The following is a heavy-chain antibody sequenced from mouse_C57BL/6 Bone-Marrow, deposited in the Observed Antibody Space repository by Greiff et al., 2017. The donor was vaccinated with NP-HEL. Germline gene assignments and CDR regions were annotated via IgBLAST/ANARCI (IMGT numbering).Heavy chain of an antibody. CDR2: IYPGSGST. V-gene: IGHV1-55*01. CDR3: ARWNYPWYFDV. CDR1: GYTFTSYW. J-gene: IGHJ1*03. D-gene: IGHD2-1*01. Sequence: QVQLQQSGAELVKPGASVKMSCKASGYTFTSYWITWVKQRPGQGLEWIGDIYPGSGSTNYNEKFKSKATLTVDKSSSTAYMQLSSLTSEDSAVYYCARWNYPWYFDVWGTGTTVTVSS.